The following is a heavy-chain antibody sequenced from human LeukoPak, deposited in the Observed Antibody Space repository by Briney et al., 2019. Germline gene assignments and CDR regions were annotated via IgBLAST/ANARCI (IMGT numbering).Heavy chain of an antibody. Sequence: RASETLSLTCTVSGGSISSGGYYWSWIRQHPGKGLEWIGYIYYSGSTYYNPSLKSRVTISLDASKNQFSLKLSSVTAADTAVYYCARDNYSFDYWGQGTLVTVSS. D-gene: IGHD4-11*01. CDR2: IYYSGST. CDR1: GGSISSGGYY. V-gene: IGHV4-31*03. J-gene: IGHJ4*02. CDR3: ARDNYSFDY.